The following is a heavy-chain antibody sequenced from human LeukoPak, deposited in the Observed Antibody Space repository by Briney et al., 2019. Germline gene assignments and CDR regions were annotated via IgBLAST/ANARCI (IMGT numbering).Heavy chain of an antibody. D-gene: IGHD4-23*01. V-gene: IGHV3-66*01. CDR2: IYSGGST. CDR1: GFTFDDYG. J-gene: IGHJ4*02. CDR3: ARNSGGWSLGTFDY. Sequence: PGGSLRLSCAASGFTFDDYGMSWVRQAPGKGLEWVSVIYSGGSTYYADSVKGRFTISRDNSKNTLYLQMNSLRAEDTAVYYCARNSGGWSLGTFDYWGQGTLVTVSS.